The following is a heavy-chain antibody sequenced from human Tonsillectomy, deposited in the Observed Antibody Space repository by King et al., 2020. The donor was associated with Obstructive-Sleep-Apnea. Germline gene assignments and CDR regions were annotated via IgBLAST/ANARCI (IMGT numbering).Heavy chain of an antibody. Sequence: VQLVESGGGLVQPGGSLRLSCAASGFSVSSNYMTWVRQAPGKGLEWVSIIYSGGSTYYADSVKGRFTISRDNSKNTLYLQMNSLRAEDTAVYYCARGWFHYDGSGPGTFEIWGQGTMVTVSS. CDR3: ARGWFHYDGSGPGTFEI. CDR1: GFSVSSNY. D-gene: IGHD3-22*01. CDR2: IYSGGST. J-gene: IGHJ3*02. V-gene: IGHV3-66*01.